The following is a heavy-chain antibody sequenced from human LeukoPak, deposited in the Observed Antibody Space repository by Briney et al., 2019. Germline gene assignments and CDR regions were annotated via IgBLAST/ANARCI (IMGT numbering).Heavy chain of an antibody. CDR1: GFTFSRYS. Sequence: GGSLRLSCAASGFTFSRYSMNWVRQAPGKGLEWVSSISSSSSYIYYADSVKGRFTISRDNAKNSLYLQMNSLRAEDTAVYYCARDLGLPPHFDYWGQGTLVTVSS. J-gene: IGHJ4*02. V-gene: IGHV3-21*01. CDR3: ARDLGLPPHFDY. D-gene: IGHD4-11*01. CDR2: ISSSSSYI.